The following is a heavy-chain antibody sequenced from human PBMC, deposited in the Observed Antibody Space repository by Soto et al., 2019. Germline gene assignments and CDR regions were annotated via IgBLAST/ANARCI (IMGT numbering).Heavy chain of an antibody. CDR3: ARAPLPPSIFGVVITNYFDY. CDR1: GGTFSSYA. D-gene: IGHD3-3*01. Sequence: VKVSCKASGGTFSSYAISWVRQAPGQGLEWMGGIIPIFGTANYAQKFQGRVTITADESTGTAYMELSSLRSEDTAVYYCARAPLPPSIFGVVITNYFDYWGQGTLVTVSS. J-gene: IGHJ4*02. CDR2: IIPIFGTA. V-gene: IGHV1-69*13.